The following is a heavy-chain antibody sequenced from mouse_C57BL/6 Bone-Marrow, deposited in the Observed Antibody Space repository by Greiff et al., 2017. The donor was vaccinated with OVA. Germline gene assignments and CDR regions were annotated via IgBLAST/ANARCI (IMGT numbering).Heavy chain of an antibody. CDR2: IRNKANGYTT. CDR1: GFTFTDYY. V-gene: IGHV7-4*01. Sequence: EVKLVESGGGLVQPGASLRLSCAASGFTFTDYYMSWVRQPPGKAPEWLALIRNKANGYTTEYPASVKGRFTISRDNSQNILYLQMNTRMAEYRATYYCVKAAHLSLFDYWGQGTTLTVSS. D-gene: IGHD2-3*01. CDR3: VKAAHLSLFDY. J-gene: IGHJ2*01.